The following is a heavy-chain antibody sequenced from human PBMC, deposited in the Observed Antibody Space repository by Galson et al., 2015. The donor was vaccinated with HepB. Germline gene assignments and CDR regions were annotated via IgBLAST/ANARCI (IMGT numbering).Heavy chain of an antibody. D-gene: IGHD1-26*01. Sequence: SLRLSCAASGFTFSSYGMHWVRQAPGKGLEWVAFIRYDGSNKYYADSVKGRFTISRDNSKNTLYLQMNSLRAEDTAVYYCARDAPSWELPNTLDYWGQGTLVTVSS. CDR2: IRYDGSNK. CDR3: ARDAPSWELPNTLDY. J-gene: IGHJ4*02. CDR1: GFTFSSYG. V-gene: IGHV3-30*02.